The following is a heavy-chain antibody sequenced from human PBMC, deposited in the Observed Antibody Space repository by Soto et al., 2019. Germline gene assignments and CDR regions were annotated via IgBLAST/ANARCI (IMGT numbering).Heavy chain of an antibody. CDR1: GFTFSSYA. CDR3: AKDRQIYSSSWYYFDY. CDR2: ISGSGGST. V-gene: IGHV3-23*01. J-gene: IGHJ4*02. D-gene: IGHD6-13*01. Sequence: QTGGSLRLSCAASGFTFSSYAMSWVRQAPGKGLEWVSAISGSGGSTYYADSVKGRFTISRDNSKNTLYLQVNSLRAEDTAVYYCAKDRQIYSSSWYYFDYWGQGTLVTVSS.